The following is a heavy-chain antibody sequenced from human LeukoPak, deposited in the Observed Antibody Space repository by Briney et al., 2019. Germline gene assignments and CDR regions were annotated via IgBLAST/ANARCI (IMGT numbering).Heavy chain of an antibody. D-gene: IGHD5/OR15-5a*01. J-gene: IGHJ4*02. V-gene: IGHV3-23*01. CDR2: ITDSGVST. Sequence: GGSLRLSCAASGFTFSTYAMSWVRQAPGKGLEWVSSITDSGVSTYYADSVKGRFTISRDNSKNTLYLQMNSLRAEDTAVYYCARDRVDLLSRHYFDYSGQGTLVTVSS. CDR1: GFTFSTYA. CDR3: ARDRVDLLSRHYFDY.